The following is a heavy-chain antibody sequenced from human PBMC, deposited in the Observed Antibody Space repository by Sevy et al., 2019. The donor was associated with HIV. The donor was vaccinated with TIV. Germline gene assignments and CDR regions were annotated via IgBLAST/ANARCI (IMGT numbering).Heavy chain of an antibody. V-gene: IGHV1-46*03. Sequence: ATVKVSCKASGYTFTNYFMNWVRQAPGQGLDWMGTINPSGGSTTYAQRFQARVTMTTDTSTGPVYMELSSLRSEDTAVYYCVRGDCGGDCSPHWFDPWGQGTLVTVSS. CDR3: VRGDCGGDCSPHWFDP. J-gene: IGHJ5*02. CDR2: INPSGGST. CDR1: GYTFTNYF. D-gene: IGHD2-21*01.